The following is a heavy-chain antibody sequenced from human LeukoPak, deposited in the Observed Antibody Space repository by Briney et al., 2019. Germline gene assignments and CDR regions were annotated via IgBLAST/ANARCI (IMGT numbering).Heavy chain of an antibody. D-gene: IGHD3-3*01. CDR3: ARDSKGFADY. CDR1: GFTFSSYS. Sequence: QPGRSLRLSCAASGFTFSSYSMHWVRQAPGKGLEWVALISFDGNNKYYADSVEGRLTVSRDNSKSTLSLRVNDLRPEDTAVYYCARDSKGFADYWGQGTLVTVSS. V-gene: IGHV3-30*04. J-gene: IGHJ4*02. CDR2: ISFDGNNK.